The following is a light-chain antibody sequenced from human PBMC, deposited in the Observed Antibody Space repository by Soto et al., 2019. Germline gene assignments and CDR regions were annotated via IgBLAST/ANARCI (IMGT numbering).Light chain of an antibody. CDR2: SNN. Sequence: QSVLTQSPSASGTPGQRVTLSCSGSSSNIGINYVYWYQQLPGTAPKLLIYSNNQRPSGVPDRFSGSKSGNSASLAISGLRSEDGADYYCAAWDDSLSGVVFGGGTKLTVL. V-gene: IGLV1-47*02. CDR1: SSNIGINY. J-gene: IGLJ2*01. CDR3: AAWDDSLSGVV.